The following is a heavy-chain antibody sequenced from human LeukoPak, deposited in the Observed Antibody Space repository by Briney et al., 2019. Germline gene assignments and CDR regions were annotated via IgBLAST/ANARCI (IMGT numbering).Heavy chain of an antibody. V-gene: IGHV3-21*01. CDR1: GFTFSSYS. CDR2: ISSSSSYI. D-gene: IGHD3-10*01. J-gene: IGHJ4*02. CDR3: AKESPYYSDRDYYFDY. Sequence: GGSLRLSCAASGFTFSSYSMNWVRQAPGKGLEWVSSISSSSSYIYYADSVRGRFSISRDNPMKSLYLQMNNLRADDSAVYYCAKESPYYSDRDYYFDYWGQGTLVTVSS.